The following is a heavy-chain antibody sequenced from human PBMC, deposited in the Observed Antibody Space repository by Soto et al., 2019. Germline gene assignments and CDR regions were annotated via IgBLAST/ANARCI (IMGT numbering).Heavy chain of an antibody. CDR3: ARLTSYCGGYARCYSYAFDI. V-gene: IGHV5-51*01. Sequence: PGESLKISCKGSGYSFTSYWIGWVRQMPGKGLEWMGIIYPGDSGTRYSPSFQGQVTISADKSISTAYLQWSSLKASDTAMYYCARLTSYCGGYARCYSYAFDIWGQGTMVTVSS. CDR2: IYPGDSGT. J-gene: IGHJ3*02. CDR1: GYSFTSYW. D-gene: IGHD2-21*01.